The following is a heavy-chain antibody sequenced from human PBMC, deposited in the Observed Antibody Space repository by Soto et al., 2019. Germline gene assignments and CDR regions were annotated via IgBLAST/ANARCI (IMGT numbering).Heavy chain of an antibody. CDR3: ARINISGWYEAIDY. CDR1: GGTFSSYA. V-gene: IGHV1-69*12. Sequence: QVQLVQSGAEVKKHASSVKVSCKAAGGTFSSYAISWLRQAPGQGREWMGGIIPIFGTATYAQKFQGRVTITADESTSTANMESSSLRSEGTAVYSCARINISGWYEAIDYWGQGTLVTVSS. CDR2: IIPIFGTA. J-gene: IGHJ4*02. D-gene: IGHD6-19*01.